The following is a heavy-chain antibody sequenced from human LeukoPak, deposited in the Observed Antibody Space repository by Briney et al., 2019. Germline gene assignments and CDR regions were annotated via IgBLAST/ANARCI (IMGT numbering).Heavy chain of an antibody. CDR1: GFTFSSYE. Sequence: PGGSLRLTCAASGFTFSSYEMKWVRQAPGKGLEWVSYVSSSASTIYYADSVKGRFTISRDNAKNSLYLQMNSLRDEDTAVYYCARVAYSYGPIDYWGQGTLVTVSS. D-gene: IGHD5-18*01. V-gene: IGHV3-48*03. CDR2: VSSSASTI. J-gene: IGHJ4*02. CDR3: ARVAYSYGPIDY.